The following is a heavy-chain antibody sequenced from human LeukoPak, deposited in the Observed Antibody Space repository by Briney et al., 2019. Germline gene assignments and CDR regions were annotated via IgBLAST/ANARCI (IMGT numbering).Heavy chain of an antibody. CDR1: GFNFSSYW. CDR2: IKQDGSEK. CDR3: ARDSLAGSCYLV. D-gene: IGHD2-15*01. J-gene: IGHJ3*01. Sequence: PGGSLRLSCAASGFNFSSYWMSWVRQAPGKGLKWVANIKQDGSEKHYVDSVKGRFTISRDNAKNSVFLQMNSLRAEDTAVYYCARDSLAGSCYLVWGQGTMVTVSS. V-gene: IGHV3-7*04.